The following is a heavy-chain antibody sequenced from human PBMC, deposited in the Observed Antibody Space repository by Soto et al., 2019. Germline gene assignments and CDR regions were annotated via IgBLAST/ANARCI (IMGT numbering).Heavy chain of an antibody. Sequence: QVQLVQSGAEVKKPGSSVKVSCKASGVTFNTFAISWVRQAPGQGLEWMGGIIPVLGPAFYAQKFQGRVTVTADRSTSTAYLELSSLRSEDTAVYFCVRAAKRYFDYWGQGPLVTVSS. CDR1: GVTFNTFA. CDR2: IIPVLGPA. V-gene: IGHV1-69*06. J-gene: IGHJ4*02. CDR3: VRAAKRYFDY.